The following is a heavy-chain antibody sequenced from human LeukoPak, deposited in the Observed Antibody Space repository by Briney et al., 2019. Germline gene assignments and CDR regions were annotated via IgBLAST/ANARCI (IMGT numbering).Heavy chain of an antibody. CDR1: GGTFSSYA. Sequence: RASVKVSCKASGGTFSSYAISWVRQAPGQGLEWMGGIIPIFGTASYAQKFQGRVTITTDESTSTAYMELSSLRSEDTAAYYCARAWVGSSGWYSPYYFDYWGQGTLVTVSS. J-gene: IGHJ4*02. V-gene: IGHV1-69*05. D-gene: IGHD6-19*01. CDR3: ARAWVGSSGWYSPYYFDY. CDR2: IIPIFGTA.